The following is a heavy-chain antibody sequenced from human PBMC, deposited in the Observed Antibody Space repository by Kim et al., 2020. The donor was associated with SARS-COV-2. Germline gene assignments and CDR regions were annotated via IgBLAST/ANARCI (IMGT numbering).Heavy chain of an antibody. CDR2: ISSSGRYI. CDR1: GFTLSTNC. D-gene: IGHD3-9*01. J-gene: IGHJ1*01. V-gene: IGHV3-21*06. CDR3: ARDPEGPRYDILTGQKYFQH. Sequence: GGSLRLSCAASGFTLSTNCMNWVRQAPGRGLEWVSSISSSGRYIYYADSVRGRFTVSRDNAKNSLYLQMNSLRAEDTAVYYCARDPEGPRYDILTGQKYFQHWGQGTLVTVSS.